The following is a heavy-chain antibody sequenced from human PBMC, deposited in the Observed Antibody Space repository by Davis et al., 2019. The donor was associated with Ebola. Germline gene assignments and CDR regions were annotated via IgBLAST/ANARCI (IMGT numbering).Heavy chain of an antibody. CDR1: GFTFAKYT. V-gene: IGHV3-23*01. Sequence: PGGSLRLSCAGSGFTFAKYTMTWVRQAPGKGLQWVSGINDIGGNPQHADSVKGRFTISRDNSKNMLFLQMNSLRVEDTAIYYCAREMRGLGALDLWGQGTMVAVSS. D-gene: IGHD3-16*01. CDR2: INDIGGNP. CDR3: AREMRGLGALDL. J-gene: IGHJ3*01.